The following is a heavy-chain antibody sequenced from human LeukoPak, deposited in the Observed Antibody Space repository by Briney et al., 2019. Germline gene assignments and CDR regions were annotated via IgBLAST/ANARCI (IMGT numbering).Heavy chain of an antibody. V-gene: IGHV3-48*02. Sequence: GGSLRLSCAASGFIFSDYNMNWVRQAPGKGLEWVSYISSGSSTIYYADSVKGRFTISRDNAKNSLYLQMNSLTDEDTAVYYCAKGTTFHFDYWGQGTLVTVSS. CDR2: ISSGSSTI. CDR1: GFIFSDYN. J-gene: IGHJ4*02. CDR3: AKGTTFHFDY. D-gene: IGHD1-1*01.